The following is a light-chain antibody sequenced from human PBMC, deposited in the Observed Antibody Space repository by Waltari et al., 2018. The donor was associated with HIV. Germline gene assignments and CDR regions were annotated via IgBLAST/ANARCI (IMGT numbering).Light chain of an antibody. CDR1: VLPKQY. CDR3: QSSDDSRPWI. J-gene: IGLJ2*01. V-gene: IGLV3-25*03. CDR2: KDT. Sequence: YELTQPPSMSVSPGQTAKITCSGDVLPKQYAYWYQQKPGQSPALVMSKDTRMPSEIPERFSGSSSGTTGTLTIIGVQAEDEADYHCQSSDDSRPWIFGGGTKMTVL.